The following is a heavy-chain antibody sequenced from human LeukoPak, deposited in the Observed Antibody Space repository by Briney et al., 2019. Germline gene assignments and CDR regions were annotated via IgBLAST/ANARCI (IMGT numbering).Heavy chain of an antibody. CDR2: IYYSGST. CDR3: ARLFNYDSSGYYYFDY. V-gene: IGHV4-61*05. Sequence: SETLSLTCTVSGGSISSSSYYWGWIRQSPGKGLEWIGYIYYSGSTNYNPSLKSRVTISVDTSKNQFSLKLSSVTAADTAVYYCARLFNYDSSGYYYFDYWGQGTLVTVSS. CDR1: GGSISSSSYY. J-gene: IGHJ4*02. D-gene: IGHD3-22*01.